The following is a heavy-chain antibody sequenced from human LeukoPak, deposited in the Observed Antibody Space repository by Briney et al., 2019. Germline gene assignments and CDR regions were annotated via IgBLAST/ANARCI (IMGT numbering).Heavy chain of an antibody. CDR3: ANHYCSGGSCYFDY. D-gene: IGHD2-15*01. J-gene: IGHJ4*03. Sequence: ASVKVSCKASGYSFTSHYMHWVRQAPGQGLEWMGWINTNTGNPTYAQGFTGRFVFSLDTSVSTAYLQISSLKAEDTAVYYCANHYCSGGSCYFDYWGQGTLVTVSS. CDR2: INTNTGNP. V-gene: IGHV7-4-1*02. CDR1: GYSFTSHY.